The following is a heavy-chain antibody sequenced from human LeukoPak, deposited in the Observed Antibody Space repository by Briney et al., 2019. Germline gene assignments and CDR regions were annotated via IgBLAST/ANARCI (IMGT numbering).Heavy chain of an antibody. J-gene: IGHJ4*02. CDR3: ARGAGASYNLQPFDY. D-gene: IGHD5-24*01. V-gene: IGHV4-34*01. CDR1: GGSFNRYY. CDR2: INDSRST. Sequence: SETLSLTCAVHGGSFNRYYWSWIRQPPGKGLEWIGEINDSRSTKYNPSLKSRVTISVDTSKNQFSLKLNSVTAADTAVYYCARGAGASYNLQPFDYWGQGTLVTVSS.